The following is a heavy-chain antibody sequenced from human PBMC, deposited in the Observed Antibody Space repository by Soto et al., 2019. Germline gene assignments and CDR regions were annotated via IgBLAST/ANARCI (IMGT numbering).Heavy chain of an antibody. CDR1: GGSITNNRFS. D-gene: IGHD5-12*01. Sequence: PSETLSLTCIVSGGSITNNRFSWGWILQPPGNGLEWIGTIYHTGGTHYNPSLKSRLTMSVDTSNDQFSLTLNSLNAADTAVYYCARQVATISYYFYGLEIWGQGNTV. CDR3: ARQVATISYYFYGLEI. V-gene: IGHV4-39*01. J-gene: IGHJ6*02. CDR2: IYHTGGT.